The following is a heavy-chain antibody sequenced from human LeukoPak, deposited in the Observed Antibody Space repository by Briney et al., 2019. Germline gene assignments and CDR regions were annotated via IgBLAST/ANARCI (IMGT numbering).Heavy chain of an antibody. CDR1: GDSVSSNSAA. CDR3: ARGYSSSWYSSYYYYMDV. J-gene: IGHJ6*03. CDR2: TYYRPKWYN. D-gene: IGHD6-13*01. Sequence: SQTRSLTCAISGDSVSSNSAAWNWIMQSPSRVLEWLGRTYYRPKWYNDYAVSVKSRITIYPHTSKNQFSLQLNSVPREDTAVYYCARGYSSSWYSSYYYYMDVWGKGATVTISS. V-gene: IGHV6-1*01.